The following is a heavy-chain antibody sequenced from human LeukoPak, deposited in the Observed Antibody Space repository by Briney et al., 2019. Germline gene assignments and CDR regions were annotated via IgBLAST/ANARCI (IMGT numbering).Heavy chain of an antibody. CDR1: GFTFSIYW. D-gene: IGHD3-22*01. J-gene: IGHJ4*02. V-gene: IGHV3-7*01. Sequence: GGSLRLSCAASGFTFSIYWMSWVRQAPGKGLEWVANIKQDGSEKYYVDSVKGRFTIPRDNAKNSLYLQMNSLRAEDTAVYYCARELAYSMIVVVGFDFWGQGTLVTVSS. CDR2: IKQDGSEK. CDR3: ARELAYSMIVVVGFDF.